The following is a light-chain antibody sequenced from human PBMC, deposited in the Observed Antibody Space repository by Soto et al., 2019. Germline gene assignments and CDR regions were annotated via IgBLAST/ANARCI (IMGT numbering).Light chain of an antibody. CDR3: ATWDSSLIAGV. Sequence: QSVLTQPPSVSAAPGQTVTISCSGSNSNIGNNYVSWYQHLPGTAPKLLIYEDNKRPSGIPDRFSGTKSVTSATLGITGLQTGDEADYYCATWDSSLIAGVFGGGTKLTVL. CDR2: EDN. CDR1: NSNIGNNY. V-gene: IGLV1-51*01. J-gene: IGLJ2*01.